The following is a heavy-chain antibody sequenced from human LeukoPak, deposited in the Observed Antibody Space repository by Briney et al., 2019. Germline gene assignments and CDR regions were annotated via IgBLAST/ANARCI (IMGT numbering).Heavy chain of an antibody. Sequence: SETLSLTCTVSGGSISSSSYYWGWIRQPPGKGLEWIGSIYYSGSTNYNPSLKSRVTISVDTSKNQFSLKLSSVTAADTAVYYCASRSITMVRGVMNYWGQGTLVTVSS. J-gene: IGHJ4*02. D-gene: IGHD3-10*01. V-gene: IGHV4-39*07. CDR3: ASRSITMVRGVMNY. CDR1: GGSISSSSYY. CDR2: IYYSGST.